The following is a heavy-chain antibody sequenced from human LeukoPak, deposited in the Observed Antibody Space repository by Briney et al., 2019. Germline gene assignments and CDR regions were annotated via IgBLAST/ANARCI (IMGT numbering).Heavy chain of an antibody. CDR1: GGSFSGYY. D-gene: IGHD3-22*01. Sequence: PSETLSLTCAVYGGSFSGYYWSWIRQPPGKGLESIGEINHSGSTNYNPSLKSRVTISVDTSKNQFSLKLSSVTAADTAVYYCARGWDDSSGYYIGYWGQGTLVTVSS. J-gene: IGHJ4*02. V-gene: IGHV4-34*01. CDR2: INHSGST. CDR3: ARGWDDSSGYYIGY.